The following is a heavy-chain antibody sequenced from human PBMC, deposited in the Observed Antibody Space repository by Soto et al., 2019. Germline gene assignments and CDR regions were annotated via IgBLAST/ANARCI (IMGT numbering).Heavy chain of an antibody. J-gene: IGHJ3*02. D-gene: IGHD2-2*01. CDR1: GYSFTSYW. CDR3: ARQYCSSTSCHPGYAFDI. CDR2: IYPGDSDT. V-gene: IGHV5-51*01. Sequence: GESLKISCKGSGYSFTSYWIGWVRQMPGKGLEWMGIIYPGDSDTRYSPSFQGQVTISADKSISTAYLQWSSLKASDTAMYYCARQYCSSTSCHPGYAFDIWGQGTMVTVSS.